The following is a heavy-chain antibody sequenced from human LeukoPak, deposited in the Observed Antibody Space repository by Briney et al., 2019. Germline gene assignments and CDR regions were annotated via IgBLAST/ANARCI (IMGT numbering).Heavy chain of an antibody. CDR3: ARMRGHYYDSSDLIAPHFDY. Sequence: SETLSLTCTVSGGSISSGSYYWSWIRQPAGKGLEWIGRIDTSGSTNYNPSLKSRITISVDTSKNQFSLKLSSVTAADTAVYYCARMRGHYYDSSDLIAPHFDYWGQGTLVTVSS. V-gene: IGHV4-61*02. D-gene: IGHD3-22*01. J-gene: IGHJ4*02. CDR1: GGSISSGSYY. CDR2: IDTSGST.